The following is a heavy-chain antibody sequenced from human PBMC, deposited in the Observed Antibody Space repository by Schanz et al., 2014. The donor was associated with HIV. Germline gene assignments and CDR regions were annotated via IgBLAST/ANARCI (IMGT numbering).Heavy chain of an antibody. J-gene: IGHJ6*02. CDR2: ISGSGGNT. D-gene: IGHD2-8*01. CDR1: GFTFSSYA. Sequence: EVQLLESGGGLVQPGGSLRLSCAASGFTFSSYAMTWVRQAPGKGLEWVSSISGSGGNTYFTDSVKGRFTVSRDNSKNTLYLQMNSLRAEDTAVYSCANSGYCTSGVCYTRGNGVDVWGQGTTVTVSS. V-gene: IGHV3-23*01. CDR3: ANSGYCTSGVCYTRGNGVDV.